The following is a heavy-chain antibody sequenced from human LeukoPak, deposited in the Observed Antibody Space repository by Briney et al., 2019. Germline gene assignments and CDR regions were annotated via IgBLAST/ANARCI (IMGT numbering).Heavy chain of an antibody. Sequence: GGSLRLSCEVFGFTFSTSAMSWVRQAPGKGLEWVALLSYDGSIKHYADSVKGRFTLSRDNSKSSVYLQMDSLKADDTAVYYCARGVSTWYRIDYWGQGTLVTVSS. CDR1: GFTFSTSA. D-gene: IGHD6-13*01. J-gene: IGHJ4*02. CDR3: ARGVSTWYRIDY. V-gene: IGHV3-30*01. CDR2: LSYDGSIK.